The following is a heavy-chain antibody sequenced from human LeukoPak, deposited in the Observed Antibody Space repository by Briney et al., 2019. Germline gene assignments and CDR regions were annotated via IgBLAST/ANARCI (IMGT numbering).Heavy chain of an antibody. CDR1: GGTFSSYA. Sequence: SVKVSYKASGGTFSSYAISWVRQAPGQGLEWMAGIIPIFGTANYAQKFQGRVTITADESTSTAYMELSSLRSEDTAVYYCARSSSSSIPPYFDYWGQGTLVTVSS. V-gene: IGHV1-69*13. D-gene: IGHD6-6*01. J-gene: IGHJ4*02. CDR2: IIPIFGTA. CDR3: ARSSSSSIPPYFDY.